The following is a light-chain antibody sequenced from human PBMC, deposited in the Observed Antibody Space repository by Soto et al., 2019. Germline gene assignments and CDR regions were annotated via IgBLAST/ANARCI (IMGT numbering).Light chain of an antibody. Sequence: DIQLTQSPSFLSASVGDRVTITCRASQGISSYLAWYQQKPGKAPKLLIYAASTLQSGVPSRSSGSESGTEFTLTISSLQPEDFATYYCQQLNSYLYSFGQGTKLEIK. CDR2: AAS. CDR3: QQLNSYLYS. J-gene: IGKJ2*01. V-gene: IGKV1-9*01. CDR1: QGISSY.